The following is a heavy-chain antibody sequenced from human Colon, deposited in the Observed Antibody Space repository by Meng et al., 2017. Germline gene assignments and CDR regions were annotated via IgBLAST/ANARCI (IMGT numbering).Heavy chain of an antibody. CDR1: GDPFNKYG. CDR2: ITAHSGST. Sequence: QVQVVQLGAEVKKPGASVNVSCNASGDPFNKYGIRWVRQAPGQGLEWVGWITAHSGSTNYAQKFQGRVTMNTDTSTNTAYMELRGLGSDDTAVYYCARDQKYSFGTYFFDFWGQGTLVTVSS. D-gene: IGHD5-18*01. V-gene: IGHV1-18*01. J-gene: IGHJ4*02. CDR3: ARDQKYSFGTYFFDF.